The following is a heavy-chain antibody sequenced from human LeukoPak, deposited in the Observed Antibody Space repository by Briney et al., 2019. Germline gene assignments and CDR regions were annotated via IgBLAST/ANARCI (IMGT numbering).Heavy chain of an antibody. Sequence: ASVTVSFKASGYTFTIYGISWVRQAPGQGREWMGWISAYNGNTNYAQKLQGRVTITTDTSTSTAYMELRSLRSDDTAVYYCARFGGDYEWFDLWGQGTLVTVSS. J-gene: IGHJ5*02. CDR2: ISAYNGNT. CDR3: ARFGGDYEWFDL. V-gene: IGHV1-18*04. D-gene: IGHD4-17*01. CDR1: GYTFTIYG.